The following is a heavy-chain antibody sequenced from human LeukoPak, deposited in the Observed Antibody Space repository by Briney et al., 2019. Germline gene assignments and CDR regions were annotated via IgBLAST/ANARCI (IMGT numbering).Heavy chain of an antibody. CDR1: GGTFSSYA. D-gene: IGHD3-10*01. V-gene: IGHV1-69*13. J-gene: IGHJ5*02. CDR2: IIPIFGTA. Sequence: SVKVSCKASGGTFSSYAISWVRQAPGQGLEWMGGIIPIFGTANYAQKFQGRVTITADESTSTAYMELSSLRSEDTAVYYCARLWFGGIVSTNWFDPWGQGTLVTVSS. CDR3: ARLWFGGIVSTNWFDP.